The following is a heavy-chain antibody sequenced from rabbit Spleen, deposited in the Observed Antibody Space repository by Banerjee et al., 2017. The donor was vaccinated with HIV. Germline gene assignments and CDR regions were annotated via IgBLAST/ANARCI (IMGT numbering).Heavy chain of an antibody. J-gene: IGHJ4*01. V-gene: IGHV1S40*01. CDR1: GFSFSSGYD. CDR3: ARDLAGAIGWNFYL. Sequence: QSLEESGGDLVKPGASLTLTCKASGFSFSSGYDMCWVRQAPGKGLKWIACIYAGSSGSTYSASWAKGRFTISKTSSTTVTLQMTSLTAADRATYFCARDLAGAIGWNFYLWGQGTLVTVS. D-gene: IGHD4-1*01. CDR2: IYAGSSGST.